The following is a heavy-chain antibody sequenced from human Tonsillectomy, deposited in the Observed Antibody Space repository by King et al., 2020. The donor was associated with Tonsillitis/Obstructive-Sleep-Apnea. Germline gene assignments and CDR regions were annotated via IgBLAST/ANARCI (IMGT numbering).Heavy chain of an antibody. CDR2: IYYSGST. CDR3: ARGIRGDNDAFDI. CDR1: GGSISSYY. J-gene: IGHJ3*02. V-gene: IGHV4-59*01. Sequence: VQLQESGPGLVKPSETLSLTCTVSGGSISSYYWSWIRQPPGKGLEWIGYIYYSGSTNYNPSLKSRVTISVDTSKNQFSLELSSVTAADTAVYYCARGIRGDNDAFDIWGQGTMVTVSS. D-gene: IGHD3-10*01.